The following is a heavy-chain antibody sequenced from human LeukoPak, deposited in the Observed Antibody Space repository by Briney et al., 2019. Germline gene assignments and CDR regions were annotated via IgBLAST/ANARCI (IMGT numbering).Heavy chain of an antibody. CDR1: GDAITRSNW. J-gene: IGHJ4*02. D-gene: IGHD5-18*01. CDR2: IYHSGST. Sequence: SETLSLTCAVSGDAITRSNWWSWVRQPPGKGLEWIGEIYHSGSTNYNPSLKSRVTISVDKSKNQFSLKLSPVTAADTAVYYCASRKALSGYSYGSYFDYWGQGTLVTVSS. V-gene: IGHV4-4*02. CDR3: ASRKALSGYSYGSYFDY.